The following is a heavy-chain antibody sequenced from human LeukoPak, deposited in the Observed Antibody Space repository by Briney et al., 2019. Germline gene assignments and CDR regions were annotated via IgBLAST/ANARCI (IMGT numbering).Heavy chain of an antibody. D-gene: IGHD5-24*01. J-gene: IGHJ4*02. CDR2: ISSSGSTI. Sequence: GGSLRLSCAASGFTFSSCEMNWVRQAPGKGLEWVSYISSSGSTIYYAGSVKGRFTISRDNAKNSLYLQMNSLRAEDTAVYYCARDKRHGYNYLYYFDYWGQGTLVTVSS. CDR3: ARDKRHGYNYLYYFDY. V-gene: IGHV3-48*03. CDR1: GFTFSSCE.